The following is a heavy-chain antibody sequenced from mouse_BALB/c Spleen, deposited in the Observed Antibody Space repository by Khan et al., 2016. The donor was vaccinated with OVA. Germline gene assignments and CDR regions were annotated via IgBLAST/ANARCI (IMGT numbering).Heavy chain of an antibody. V-gene: IGHV1-15*01. CDR3: TRDGRSYGSYFDV. CDR1: GYTFTDHE. J-gene: IGHJ1*01. D-gene: IGHD1-1*01. CDR2: IDPETGGT. Sequence: QVQLQQSGAELVRPGASVTLSCKASGYTFTDHEIHWVKQTPVYGLEWIGTIDPETGGTAYNQKFKGKATLTADKSSSTAYMELRSLTSGDSAVYYFTRDGRSYGSYFDVWGAGTTVTVSS.